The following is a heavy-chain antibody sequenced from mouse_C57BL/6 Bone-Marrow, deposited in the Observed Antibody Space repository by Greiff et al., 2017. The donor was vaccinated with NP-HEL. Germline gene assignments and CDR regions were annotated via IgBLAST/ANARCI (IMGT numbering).Heavy chain of an antibody. CDR1: GYTFTSYW. CDR3: TRFYYSNYETVDY. J-gene: IGHJ2*01. D-gene: IGHD2-5*01. V-gene: IGHV1-5*01. CDR2: IYPGNSDT. Sequence: EVQLQESGTVLARPGASVKMSCKTSGYTFTSYWMHWVKQRPGQGLEWIGAIYPGNSDTSYNQKFKGKAKLTAVTSASTAYMELSSLTNEDSAVYYCTRFYYSNYETVDYWGQGTTLTVSS.